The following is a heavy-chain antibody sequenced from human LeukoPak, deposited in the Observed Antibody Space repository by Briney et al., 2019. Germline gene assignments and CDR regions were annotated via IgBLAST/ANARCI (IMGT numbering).Heavy chain of an antibody. V-gene: IGHV3-30-3*01. D-gene: IGHD6-13*01. CDR3: ARAWQQLPWGRMRDYFDY. Sequence: PGGSLRLSCAASGFTFSIYWMSWVRQAPGKGLEWVAVISYDGSNKYYADSVKGRFTISRDNSKNTLYLQMNSLRAEDTAVYYCARAWQQLPWGRMRDYFDYWGQGTLVTVSS. CDR1: GFTFSIYW. CDR2: ISYDGSNK. J-gene: IGHJ4*02.